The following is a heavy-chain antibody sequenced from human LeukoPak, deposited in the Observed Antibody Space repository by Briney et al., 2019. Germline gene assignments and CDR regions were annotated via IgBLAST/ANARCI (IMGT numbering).Heavy chain of an antibody. CDR3: ARVNLGALDRGVFHYIGMDV. Sequence: GGSLRLSCAASGFTFSSYSMNWVRQAPGKGLEWVSHISSSGIDIYYADSVKGRFTISRDNAKNSLYVQMNSLRVEDTAVYYCARVNLGALDRGVFHYIGMDVWGQGTTVTVSS. CDR2: ISSSGIDI. CDR1: GFTFSSYS. J-gene: IGHJ6*02. V-gene: IGHV3-21*05. D-gene: IGHD3-10*01.